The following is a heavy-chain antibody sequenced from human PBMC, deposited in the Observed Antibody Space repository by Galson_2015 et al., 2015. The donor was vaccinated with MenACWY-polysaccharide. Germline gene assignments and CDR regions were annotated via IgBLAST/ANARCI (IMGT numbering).Heavy chain of an antibody. CDR2: IYPDDSDM. D-gene: IGHD2-15*01. Sequence: QSGAEVTKPGESLQISCKGFGYTFTNYWIGWVRQMPGKGLEWMGSIYPDDSDMRYSPSLQGQATISADKSISTAYLQWTSLKASDTAMYYCMRQPGGYCSGGSCYSGTFYMDVWGKGTTVTVSS. CDR1: GYTFTNYW. V-gene: IGHV5-51*01. J-gene: IGHJ6*03. CDR3: MRQPGGYCSGGSCYSGTFYMDV.